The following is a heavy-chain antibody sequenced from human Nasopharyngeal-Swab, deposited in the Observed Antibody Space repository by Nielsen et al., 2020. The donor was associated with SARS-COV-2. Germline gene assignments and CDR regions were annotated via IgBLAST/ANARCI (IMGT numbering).Heavy chain of an antibody. CDR1: GGSFSGYY. CDR3: ARKFYYYYYYMDV. V-gene: IGHV4-34*01. Sequence: SETLSLTCAVYGGSFSGYYWSWIRQPPGKGLEWIGEINHSGSTNYNPYLKSRVTISVDTSKNQFSLKLSSVTAADTAVYYCARKFYYYYYYMDVWGKGTTVTVSS. CDR2: INHSGST. J-gene: IGHJ6*03.